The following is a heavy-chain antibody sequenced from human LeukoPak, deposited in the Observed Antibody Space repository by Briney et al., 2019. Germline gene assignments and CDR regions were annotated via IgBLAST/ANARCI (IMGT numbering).Heavy chain of an antibody. D-gene: IGHD5-12*01. CDR2: IYYSGST. CDR1: GGSISSYY. J-gene: IGHJ5*02. V-gene: IGHV4-59*08. Sequence: PSETLSLTCTVSGGSISSYYWSWIRQPPGKGLEWIGYIYYSGSTNYNPSLKSRVTISVDTSKNQFPLKLSSVTAADTAVYYCASTLDIVATIGSFWFDPWGQGTLVTVSS. CDR3: ASTLDIVATIGSFWFDP.